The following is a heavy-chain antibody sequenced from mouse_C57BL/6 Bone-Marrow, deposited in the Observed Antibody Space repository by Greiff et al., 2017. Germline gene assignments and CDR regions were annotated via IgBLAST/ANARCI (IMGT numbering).Heavy chain of an antibody. Sequence: EVQGVESGAELVRPGASVKLSCTASGFNIKDDYMHWVKQRPEQGLEWIGWIDPENGDTEYASKFQGKATITADTSSNTAYLQLSSLTSEDTAVYYVTLYYGNSYAMDYWGQGTSVTVSS. V-gene: IGHV14-4*01. D-gene: IGHD2-1*01. CDR3: TLYYGNSYAMDY. J-gene: IGHJ4*01. CDR1: GFNIKDDY. CDR2: IDPENGDT.